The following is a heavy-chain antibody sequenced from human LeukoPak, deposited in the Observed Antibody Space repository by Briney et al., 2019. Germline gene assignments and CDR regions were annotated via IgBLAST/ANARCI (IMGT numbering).Heavy chain of an antibody. J-gene: IGHJ4*02. CDR1: GGSISSGSYY. CDR2: IYTSGST. V-gene: IGHV4-61*02. D-gene: IGHD2/OR15-2a*01. CDR3: ASFLGNFGY. Sequence: KPSETLSLTCTVSGGSISSGSYYWSWIRQPAGKGLEWIGRIYTSGSTNYNPSLKSRVTISVDTSKNQFSLKLSSVTAADTAVYYCASFLGNFGYWGQGTLVTVSS.